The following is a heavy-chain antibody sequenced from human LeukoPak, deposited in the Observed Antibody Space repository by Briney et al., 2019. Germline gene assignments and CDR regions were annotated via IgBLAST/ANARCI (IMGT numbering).Heavy chain of an antibody. Sequence: SGGSLRLSCEASGFTLRDYWMTWVRQAPGKGLEWVANVKQDGTEKFYVDSVKGRFTISRDNGKNSLYLQMNSLRVEDTAIYYCARAGGTSWADYWGQGTLVTVSS. V-gene: IGHV3-7*01. J-gene: IGHJ4*02. D-gene: IGHD6-13*01. CDR2: VKQDGTEK. CDR1: GFTLRDYW. CDR3: ARAGGTSWADY.